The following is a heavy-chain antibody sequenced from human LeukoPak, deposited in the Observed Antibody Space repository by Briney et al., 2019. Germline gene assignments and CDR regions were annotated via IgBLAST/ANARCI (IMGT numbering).Heavy chain of an antibody. CDR1: GYTFTSYG. V-gene: IGHV1-18*01. J-gene: IGHJ4*02. D-gene: IGHD3-22*01. Sequence: ASVKVSCKASGYTFTSYGISWVRQAPGQGLEWMGWISAYNGNTNYAQKPQGRVTMTTDTSTSTAYMELRSLRSDDTAVYYCARAGGYDSSGYYRDWGQGTLVTVSS. CDR2: ISAYNGNT. CDR3: ARAGGYDSSGYYRD.